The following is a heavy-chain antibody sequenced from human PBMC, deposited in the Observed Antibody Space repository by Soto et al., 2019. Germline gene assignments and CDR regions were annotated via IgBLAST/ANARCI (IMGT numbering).Heavy chain of an antibody. CDR3: ARGRFVDYGDYVGWFDP. J-gene: IGHJ5*02. CDR2: IYYSGST. CDR1: GGSISSGDYY. V-gene: IGHV4-30-4*01. Sequence: SETLSLTCTVSGGSISSGDYYWSWIRQPPGKGLEWIGYIYYSGSTYYNPSLKSRVTISVNTSKNQFSMKLSSVTAADTAVYYCARGRFVDYGDYVGWFDPWGQGTLVTVSS. D-gene: IGHD4-17*01.